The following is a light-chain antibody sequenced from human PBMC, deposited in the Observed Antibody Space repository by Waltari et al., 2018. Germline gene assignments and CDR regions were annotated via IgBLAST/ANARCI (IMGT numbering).Light chain of an antibody. CDR3: SSYAVSNNLL. Sequence: QSALTQPPSASGSPGQSVPISCTGTSRDVGGYKYVSWYQQHPGKAPRLLIYEVNRRPSGVPDRFSGSKSGNTASLTVSGLQAEDEADYYCSSYAVSNNLLFGGGTKLTVL. CDR1: SRDVGGYKY. J-gene: IGLJ2*01. CDR2: EVN. V-gene: IGLV2-8*01.